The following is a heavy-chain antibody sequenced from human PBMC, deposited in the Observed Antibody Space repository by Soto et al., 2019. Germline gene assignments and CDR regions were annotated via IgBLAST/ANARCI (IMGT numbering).Heavy chain of an antibody. Sequence: EGSLRLSCVASGFIFSDYAMHWARQAPGKGLEWVALISPAGTNQYYADSAKGRFTISRDNSKNTLYLQMNSLRPEDTGIYYCARENSRISPRLFQLWGHGTLVTVSS. CDR2: ISPAGTNQ. V-gene: IGHV3-30-3*01. CDR3: ARENSRISPRLFQL. D-gene: IGHD6-6*01. J-gene: IGHJ1*01. CDR1: GFIFSDYA.